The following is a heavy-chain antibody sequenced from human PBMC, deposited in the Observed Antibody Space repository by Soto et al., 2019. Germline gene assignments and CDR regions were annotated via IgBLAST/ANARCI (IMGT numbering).Heavy chain of an antibody. CDR1: GYTFTSYG. CDR2: ISAYNGNT. D-gene: IGHD2-8*01. Sequence: QVQLVQSGAEVKKPGASVKVSCKASGYTFTSYGISWVRQAPGQGLEWMGWISAYNGNTNYAQKLQGRVTMTTDTSTSTAYMELSSLRSDDTAVYYCARVYCTNGVCFNYYYYYYMDVWGKGTTVTVSS. CDR3: ARVYCTNGVCFNYYYYYYMDV. V-gene: IGHV1-18*01. J-gene: IGHJ6*03.